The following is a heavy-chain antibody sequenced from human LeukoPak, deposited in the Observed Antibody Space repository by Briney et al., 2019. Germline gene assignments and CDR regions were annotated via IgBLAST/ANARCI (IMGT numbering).Heavy chain of an antibody. CDR1: GGSISSSSYY. Sequence: PSETLSLTCTVSGGSISSSSYYWGWIRQPPGKGLEWIGSIYYSGSTYYNPSLKSRVTISVDTSKNQFSLKLSSVTAADTAVYYCVASITMVRGVTWRYWGQGTLVTVSS. J-gene: IGHJ4*02. CDR3: VASITMVRGVTWRY. D-gene: IGHD3-10*01. V-gene: IGHV4-39*07. CDR2: IYYSGST.